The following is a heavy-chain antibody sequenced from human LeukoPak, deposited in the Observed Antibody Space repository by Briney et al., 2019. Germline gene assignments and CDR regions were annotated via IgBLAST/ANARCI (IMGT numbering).Heavy chain of an antibody. Sequence: GGSLRLSCAASGFDFSGYGMHWVRQAPGKGLEWVAITSSDGTAKFYTDSVEGRFTVSRDNSKNMLYLQMSTLRAEDTAVYYCAKAGRNYHNWLDPWGQGTLVTVSS. J-gene: IGHJ5*02. CDR3: AKAGRNYHNWLDP. CDR2: TSSDGTAK. CDR1: GFDFSGYG. V-gene: IGHV3-30*18. D-gene: IGHD4-11*01.